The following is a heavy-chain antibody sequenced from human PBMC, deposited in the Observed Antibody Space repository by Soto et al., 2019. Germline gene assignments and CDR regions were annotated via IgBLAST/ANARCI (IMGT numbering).Heavy chain of an antibody. V-gene: IGHV3-23*01. CDR2: ISGSGGST. D-gene: IGHD3-16*01. CDR1: GFTFSSYA. Sequence: GGSLRLSCAASGFTFSSYAMSWVRQAPGKGLEWVSAISGSGGSTYYADSVKGRFTISRDNSKNTLYLQMNSLRAEDTAVYYCAKVGGTWGMKGEDAFDIWGQGTMVTVSS. CDR3: AKVGGTWGMKGEDAFDI. J-gene: IGHJ3*02.